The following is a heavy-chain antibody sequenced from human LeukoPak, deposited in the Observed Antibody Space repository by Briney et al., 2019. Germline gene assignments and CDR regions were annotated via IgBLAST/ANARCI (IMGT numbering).Heavy chain of an antibody. D-gene: IGHD1-26*01. CDR2: INQDGSEE. CDR1: GFTFRTYW. V-gene: IGHV3-7*01. CDR3: ARWKMELQRNAFDF. Sequence: LSGGSLRLSCAASGFTFRTYWMSRIRQAPGKGPEWVADINQDGSEEYYVQSVKDRFTVSRDNAQNAVFLQMTNLRADDTAVYYCARWKMELQRNAFDFWGQGTVVTVSS. J-gene: IGHJ3*01.